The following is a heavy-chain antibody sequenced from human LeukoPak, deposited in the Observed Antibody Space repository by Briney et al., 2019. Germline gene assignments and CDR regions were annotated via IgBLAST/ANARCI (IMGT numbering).Heavy chain of an antibody. CDR1: GGTFNSYA. J-gene: IGHJ4*02. D-gene: IGHD5-18*01. CDR3: ARGRGHWDTNFDY. Sequence: SVMVSCRASGGTFNSYAISWGRQAPGQGLEWMGGIIPIFGTANYAQKFQGRVTITTDESTSTAYMELSSLRSEDTAVYYCARGRGHWDTNFDYWGQGTLVTVSS. V-gene: IGHV1-69*05. CDR2: IIPIFGTA.